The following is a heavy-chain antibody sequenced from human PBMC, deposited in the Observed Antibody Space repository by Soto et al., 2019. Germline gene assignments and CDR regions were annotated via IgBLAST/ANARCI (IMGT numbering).Heavy chain of an antibody. J-gene: IGHJ3*02. V-gene: IGHV3-53*04. CDR1: GFTVSSNY. Sequence: EVQLVESGGGLVQPGGSLRLSCAASGFTVSSNYMSWVRQAPGKGLEWVSVIYGDGSTYYADSVKGRFTISRHNSKNTLYLQMNSLRPEDTAVYYCARGSSGYGYDAFDIWGQGTMVTVSS. D-gene: IGHD5-12*01. CDR2: IYGDGST. CDR3: ARGSSGYGYDAFDI.